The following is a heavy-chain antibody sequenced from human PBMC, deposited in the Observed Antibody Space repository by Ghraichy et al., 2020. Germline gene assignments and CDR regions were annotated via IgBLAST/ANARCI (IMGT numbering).Heavy chain of an antibody. CDR1: GFTFSSYS. D-gene: IGHD3-9*01. CDR3: ARGYDILPWAGPKDY. J-gene: IGHJ4*02. V-gene: IGHV3-48*02. CDR2: ISSSSSTI. Sequence: GESLNISCAASGFTFSSYSMNWVRQAPGKGLEWVSYISSSSSTIYYADSVKGRFTISRDNAKNSLYLQMNSLRDEDTAVYYCARGYDILPWAGPKDYWGQGTLVTVSS.